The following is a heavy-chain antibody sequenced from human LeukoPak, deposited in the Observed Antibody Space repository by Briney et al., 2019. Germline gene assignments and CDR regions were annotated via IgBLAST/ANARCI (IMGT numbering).Heavy chain of an antibody. V-gene: IGHV3-20*04. CDR2: INWNGGST. CDR3: ARDVLLTTTWPLYYYYYMDV. Sequence: GGSLRLSCTASGFTFDDYGMSWVRQAPGKGLEWVSGINWNGGSTGYADSVKGRFTISRDNAKNSLYLQMNSLRAEDTALYYCARDVLLTTTWPLYYYYYMDVWGKGTTVTVSS. CDR1: GFTFDDYG. J-gene: IGHJ6*03. D-gene: IGHD2-21*01.